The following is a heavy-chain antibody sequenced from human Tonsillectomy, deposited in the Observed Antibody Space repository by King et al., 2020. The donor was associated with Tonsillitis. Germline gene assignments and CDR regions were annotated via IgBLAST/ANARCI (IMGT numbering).Heavy chain of an antibody. J-gene: IGHJ4*02. CDR2: INHSGST. CDR3: ARGSPQHSGYGR. V-gene: IGHV4-34*01. Sequence: VQLPQWGAGLLKPSETLSLTCAVYGGSFSGYSWSWIRQPPGKGLEWIGEINHSGSTNYNPSLKSRITISVDTSKNHFSLKLSSVTAADTAVYYCARGSPQHSGYGRWGQGTLVTVSS. D-gene: IGHD5-12*01. CDR1: GGSFSGYS.